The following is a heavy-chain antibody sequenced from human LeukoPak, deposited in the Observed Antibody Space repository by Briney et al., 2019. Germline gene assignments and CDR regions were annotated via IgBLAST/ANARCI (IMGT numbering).Heavy chain of an antibody. CDR3: AKDGYYYDSSGYYPL. Sequence: ASVKVSCKASGGTFSSYAISWVRQAPGQGLEWMGGIIPIFGTANYAQKFQGRVTITADESTSTAYMELSSLRSEDTAVYYCAKDGYYYDSSGYYPLWGQGTLVTVSS. CDR1: GGTFSSYA. V-gene: IGHV1-69*01. D-gene: IGHD3-22*01. CDR2: IIPIFGTA. J-gene: IGHJ4*02.